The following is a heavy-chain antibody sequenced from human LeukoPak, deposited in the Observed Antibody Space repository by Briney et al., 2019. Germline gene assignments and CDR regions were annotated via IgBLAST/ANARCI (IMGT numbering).Heavy chain of an antibody. J-gene: IGHJ4*02. V-gene: IGHV4-30-4*01. Sequence: PSQTLSLTCTVSGGSISSGDYYWSWIRQPPGKGLEWIGYIYYSRTTYYNPSLKSRLTISVDTSKNQFSLKVTSVTAADMAVYYCARLYSSSWYFDYWGQGSLVTVSS. CDR2: IYYSRTT. CDR3: ARLYSSSWYFDY. CDR1: GGSISSGDYY. D-gene: IGHD6-13*01.